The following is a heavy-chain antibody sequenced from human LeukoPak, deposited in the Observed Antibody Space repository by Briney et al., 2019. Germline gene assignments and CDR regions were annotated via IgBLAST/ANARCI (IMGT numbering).Heavy chain of an antibody. CDR1: GYSISSGYF. Sequence: SETLSVTCDVSGYSISSGYFWGWIRQPPGKGLEWIGRIYHIGTTHYNPSLKSRVTISVDTSNNRFSLRLTSVIAADTAVYYARVGYMSSWYKADYWGQGTLVTVSS. CDR2: IYHIGTT. CDR3: RVGYMSSWYKADY. D-gene: IGHD6-13*01. J-gene: IGHJ4*02. V-gene: IGHV4-38-2*01.